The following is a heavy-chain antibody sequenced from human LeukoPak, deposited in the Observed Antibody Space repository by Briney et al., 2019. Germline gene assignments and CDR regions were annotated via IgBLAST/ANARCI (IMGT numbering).Heavy chain of an antibody. CDR2: FDPEDGET. D-gene: IGHD4-17*01. CDR3: ATDRYGDYAYDAFDI. V-gene: IGHV1-24*01. CDR1: GYTLTELS. Sequence: ASVKVSCKVSGYTLTELSMHWVRQAPGKGLEWMGCFDPEDGETIYAQKFQGRVTMTEDTSTDTAYMELSSLRSEDTAVYYCATDRYGDYAYDAFDIWGQGTMVTVSS. J-gene: IGHJ3*02.